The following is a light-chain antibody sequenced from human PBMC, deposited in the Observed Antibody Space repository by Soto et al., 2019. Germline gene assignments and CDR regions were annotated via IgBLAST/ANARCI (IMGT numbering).Light chain of an antibody. Sequence: EIVLTQSPGTLSLSPGERGTLSCRASQSVSNRYLAWYQQKPGQAPRLLIYDATTRATGIPDRFSGSGSGTDFTLTISGLEPEDSAVYYCQQYGSSSEITFGQGTRLEIK. CDR2: DAT. CDR3: QQYGSSSEIT. CDR1: QSVSNRY. J-gene: IGKJ5*01. V-gene: IGKV3-20*01.